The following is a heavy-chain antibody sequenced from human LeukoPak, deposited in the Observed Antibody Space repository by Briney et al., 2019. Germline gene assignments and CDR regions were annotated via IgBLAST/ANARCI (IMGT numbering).Heavy chain of an antibody. V-gene: IGHV3-23*01. D-gene: IGHD3-10*01. J-gene: IGHJ4*02. Sequence: GGSLRLSCAASGFTFNNYAMSWVRQAPGKGLDWVSGISAGGGSTYYADSVKGRFTISRDNSKNTLYLQMDSLRAEDAAVYYCAKDRYYGSGTDGKYYFDYWGQGALVTVSS. CDR3: AKDRYYGSGTDGKYYFDY. CDR2: ISAGGGST. CDR1: GFTFNNYA.